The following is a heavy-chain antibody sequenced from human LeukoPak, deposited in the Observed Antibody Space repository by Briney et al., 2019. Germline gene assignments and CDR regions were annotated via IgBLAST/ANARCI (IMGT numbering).Heavy chain of an antibody. D-gene: IGHD2-2*01. CDR1: GFTFSSYG. CDR2: ISYDGSNK. V-gene: IGHV3-30*18. CDR3: AKDRVVVVPAATYIDY. Sequence: GGSLRLSCAASGFTFSSYGMDWVRQAPGKGLEWVAVISYDGSNKYYADSVKGRFTISRDNSKNTLYLQMNSLRAEDTAVYYCAKDRVVVVPAATYIDYWGQGTLVTVSS. J-gene: IGHJ4*02.